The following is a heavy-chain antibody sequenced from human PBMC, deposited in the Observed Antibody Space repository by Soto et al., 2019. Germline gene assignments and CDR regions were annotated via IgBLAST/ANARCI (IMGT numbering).Heavy chain of an antibody. Sequence: SQTLSLTFDISGDSVSSSSVTWNWIRQSPSRGLEWLGRTYYRSRWYNDYAESVKSRIIINPDTSKNQFSLHLNSVTPDDTAVYYCVRLIGNSWLDFWGQGTLVTVSS. J-gene: IGHJ5*01. CDR3: VRLIGNSWLDF. V-gene: IGHV6-1*01. CDR2: TYYRSRWYN. CDR1: GDSVSSSSVT. D-gene: IGHD1-26*01.